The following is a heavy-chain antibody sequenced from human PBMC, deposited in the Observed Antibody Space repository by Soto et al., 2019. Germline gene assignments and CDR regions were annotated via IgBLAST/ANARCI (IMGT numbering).Heavy chain of an antibody. V-gene: IGHV3-7*01. Sequence: EVQLVESGGGLVQPGGSLRVSCAASGFTFTSYWMSWVRQAPGKGLEWVANIKEDGSAKYYLDSVKGRFTISRDNAKNSLYLQMSSLRAEDTAVYYCAREDFNRFDYWGQGNLVTVS. CDR3: AREDFNRFDY. CDR1: GFTFTSYW. J-gene: IGHJ4*02. CDR2: IKEDGSAK.